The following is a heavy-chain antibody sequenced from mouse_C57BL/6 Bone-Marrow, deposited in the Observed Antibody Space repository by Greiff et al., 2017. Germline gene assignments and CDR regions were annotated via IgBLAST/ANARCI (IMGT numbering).Heavy chain of an antibody. Sequence: EVMLVESGGGLVKPGGSLKLSCAASGFTFSSYAMSWVRQTPEKRLEWVATISDGGSYTYYPDNVKGRFTISRDNAKNNLYLQMSHLKSEDTAMXYCAREGATVVAWDFDYWGQGTTLTVSS. CDR2: ISDGGSYT. CDR3: AREGATVVAWDFDY. D-gene: IGHD1-1*01. J-gene: IGHJ2*01. CDR1: GFTFSSYA. V-gene: IGHV5-4*01.